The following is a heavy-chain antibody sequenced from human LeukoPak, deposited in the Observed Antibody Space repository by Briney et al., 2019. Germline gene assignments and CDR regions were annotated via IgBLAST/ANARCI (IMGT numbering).Heavy chain of an antibody. CDR3: ARVDSGHDYGPS. CDR2: INPNSGDT. J-gene: IGHJ3*01. D-gene: IGHD5-12*01. V-gene: IGHV1-2*06. CDR1: GYTFTAYY. Sequence: ASVKVSCKASGYTFTAYYMHWVRLVPGQGLEWMGRINPNSGDTDYAQKFQGRVIMTRDTSISTAYMEVSRLRSDDTAVYYCARVDSGHDYGPSWGQGTTVTVSS.